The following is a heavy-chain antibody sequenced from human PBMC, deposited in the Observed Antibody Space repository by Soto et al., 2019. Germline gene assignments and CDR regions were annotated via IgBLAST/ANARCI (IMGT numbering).Heavy chain of an antibody. V-gene: IGHV1-18*01. J-gene: IGHJ6*02. D-gene: IGHD4-17*01. CDR1: GYTFTSYG. CDR2: ISAYNGNT. Sequence: ASVKVSCKASGYTFTSYGISWVRQAPGQGLEWMGWISAYNGNTNYAQKLQGRVTMTTDTSTSTAYMELRSLRSDDTAVYYCARDYGDYLDYYYYGMDVWGQGTTVTVSS. CDR3: ARDYGDYLDYYYYGMDV.